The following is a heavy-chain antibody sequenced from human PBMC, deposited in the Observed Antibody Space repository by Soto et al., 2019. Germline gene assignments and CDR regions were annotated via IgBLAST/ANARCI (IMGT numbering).Heavy chain of an antibody. CDR3: ASRIAAAGDPYYYGMDV. V-gene: IGHV3-30*14. D-gene: IGHD6-13*01. J-gene: IGHJ6*02. Sequence: GGSLRLSCAASGFTFSSYAMHWVRQAPGKGLEWVAVISYDGSNKYYADSVKGRFTISRDNSKNTLYLQMNSLRAAVTVVYYWASRIAAAGDPYYYGMDVWGQGTTVTVSS. CDR2: ISYDGSNK. CDR1: GFTFSSYA.